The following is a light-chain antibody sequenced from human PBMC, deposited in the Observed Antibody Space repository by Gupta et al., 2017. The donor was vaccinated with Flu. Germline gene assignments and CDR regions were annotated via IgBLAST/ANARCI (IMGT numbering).Light chain of an antibody. CDR1: QSISSW. Sequence: DIQKTQSPSTLSASVGDRVTITCRASQSISSWLAWYQQKPGKAPKLLIYKASSLESGVPSRFSGSGSGTEFTLTISSLQPDDFATYYCQQYNSPWTFGQGTKVEIK. CDR2: KAS. J-gene: IGKJ1*01. CDR3: QQYNSPWT. V-gene: IGKV1-5*03.